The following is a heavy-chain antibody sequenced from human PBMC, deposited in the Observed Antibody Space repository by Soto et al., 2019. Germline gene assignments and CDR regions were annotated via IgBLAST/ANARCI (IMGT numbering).Heavy chain of an antibody. CDR3: ARARQRLGPLAYFDI. V-gene: IGHV4-30-4*02. J-gene: IGHJ3*02. CDR1: GGSISSGDYY. D-gene: IGHD6-25*01. CDR2: IYYSGST. Sequence: SETLSLTCTVSGGSISSGDYYWSWIRQPPGKGLEWIGYIYYSGSTYYNLSLKSRVTISVDTSKIQFSLKLSSVAAADTAVYYCARARQRLGPLAYFDIWGQGTMVTVSS.